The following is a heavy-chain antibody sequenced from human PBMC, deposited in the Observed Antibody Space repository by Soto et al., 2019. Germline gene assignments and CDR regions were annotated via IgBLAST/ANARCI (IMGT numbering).Heavy chain of an antibody. Sequence: QVQLVQSGAEVKKPGASVKVSCKASGYTFTSYYMHWVRQAPGQGLEWMGIINPSGGSTSYAQKFKGRVTMTRDTSTSTVYMELSSLRSEDTAVYYCARGGRGDYGYYYYFDYWGQGTLVTVSS. J-gene: IGHJ4*02. V-gene: IGHV1-46*01. CDR1: GYTFTSYY. CDR3: ARGGRGDYGYYYYFDY. CDR2: INPSGGST. D-gene: IGHD4-17*01.